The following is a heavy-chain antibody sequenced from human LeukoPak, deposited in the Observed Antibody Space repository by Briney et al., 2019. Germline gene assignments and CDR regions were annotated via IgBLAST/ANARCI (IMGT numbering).Heavy chain of an antibody. J-gene: IGHJ6*03. V-gene: IGHV3-23*01. D-gene: IGHD6-13*01. CDR3: AKAGGIKYSSSLFGEYSYYYYMDV. CDR1: GFTFSSYA. CDR2: ISGSGGGT. Sequence: PGGSLRLSCAASGFTFSSYAMSWVRQAPGKGLEWVSAISGSGGGTYYADSVKGRFTISRDNSKNTLYLQMNSLRAEDTAVYYCAKAGGIKYSSSLFGEYSYYYYMDVWGKGTTVTVSS.